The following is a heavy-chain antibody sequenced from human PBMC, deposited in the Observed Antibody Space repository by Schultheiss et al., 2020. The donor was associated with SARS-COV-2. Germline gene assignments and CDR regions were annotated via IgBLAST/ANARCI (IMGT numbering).Heavy chain of an antibody. CDR2: ISYDGSNK. CDR3: ARVGMGGFLEWLLFGY. Sequence: GGSLRLSCAASGFTFSSYGMHWVRQAPGKGLEWVAVISYDGSNKYYADSVKGRFTISRDNSKNTLYLQMNSLRAEDTAVYYCARVGMGGFLEWLLFGYWGQGTLVNVSS. V-gene: IGHV3-30*03. J-gene: IGHJ4*02. CDR1: GFTFSSYG. D-gene: IGHD3-3*01.